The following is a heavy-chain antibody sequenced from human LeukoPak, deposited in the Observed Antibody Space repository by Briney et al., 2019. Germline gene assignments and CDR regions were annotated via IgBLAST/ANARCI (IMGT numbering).Heavy chain of an antibody. CDR2: INHSGST. CDR1: GGSFSGYY. D-gene: IGHD6-13*01. Sequence: SETLSLTCAVYGGSFSGYYWSWIRQPPGKGLEWIGEINHSGSTNYNPSLESRVTISVDTSKNQFSLKLSSVTAADTAVYYCARGPSSWYYPRYFDLWGRGTLVTVSS. J-gene: IGHJ2*01. V-gene: IGHV4-34*01. CDR3: ARGPSSWYYPRYFDL.